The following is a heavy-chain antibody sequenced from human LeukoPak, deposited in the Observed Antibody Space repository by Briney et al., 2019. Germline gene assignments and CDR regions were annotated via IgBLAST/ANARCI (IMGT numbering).Heavy chain of an antibody. CDR2: IFPGDSET. J-gene: IGHJ4*02. Sequence: GESLKISCKGSGYCFTTYWIGWVRQMPGKGLEWMGIIFPGDSETIYSPSFQGQVTISADKYISTAYLQWRSLKASDTAMYYCATSESQTRFDYWGQGTLVTASS. CDR3: ATSESQTRFDY. CDR1: GYCFTTYW. V-gene: IGHV5-51*01. D-gene: IGHD1/OR15-1a*01.